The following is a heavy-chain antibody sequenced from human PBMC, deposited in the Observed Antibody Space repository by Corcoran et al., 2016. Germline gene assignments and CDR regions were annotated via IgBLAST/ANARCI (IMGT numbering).Heavy chain of an antibody. Sequence: QVQLVESGGGVVQPGRSLRLSCAASGFTFSSYGMHWVRQAPGKGLEWVAVIWYDGSNKYYADSVKGRFTISRDNSKNTLYLQMNSLRAEETAVYYGARAPVLLWFGELHPGGMDVWGQGTTVTVSS. V-gene: IGHV3-33*01. CDR1: GFTFSSYG. J-gene: IGHJ6*02. CDR2: IWYDGSNK. CDR3: ARAPVLLWFGELHPGGMDV. D-gene: IGHD3-10*01.